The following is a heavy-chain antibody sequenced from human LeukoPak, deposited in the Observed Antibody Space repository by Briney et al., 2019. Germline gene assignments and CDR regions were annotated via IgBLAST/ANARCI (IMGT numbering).Heavy chain of an antibody. D-gene: IGHD5-18*01. CDR3: ARERVYSYGYSYYYYMDV. V-gene: IGHV4-4*07. Sequence: PSETLSLTCTVSGGSISSYYWSWIRQPAGKGLEWIGRIYTSGSTNYNPSLKSRVTMSVDTSKNQFSLKLSSVTAADTAVYYCARERVYSYGYSYYYYMDVWGKGTTVTAPS. CDR1: GGSISSYY. J-gene: IGHJ6*03. CDR2: IYTSGST.